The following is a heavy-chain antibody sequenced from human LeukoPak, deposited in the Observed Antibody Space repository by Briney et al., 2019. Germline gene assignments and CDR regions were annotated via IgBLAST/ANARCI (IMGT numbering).Heavy chain of an antibody. J-gene: IGHJ4*02. V-gene: IGHV3-30-3*01. D-gene: IGHD7-27*01. CDR2: ISYDVNIK. Sequence: PGGSLRLSCAASGFDFHNYVIHWVRQAPGKGLEWVAVISYDVNIKYHADSVKGRFTVSRDNSKNTLFLQMNSLRAEDTAVYYCAKDGGLWVSAHWGDSWGRGTLVTVSS. CDR1: GFDFHNYV. CDR3: AKDGGLWVSAHWGDS.